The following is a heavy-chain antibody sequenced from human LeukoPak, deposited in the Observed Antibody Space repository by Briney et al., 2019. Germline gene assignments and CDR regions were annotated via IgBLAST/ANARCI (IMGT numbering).Heavy chain of an antibody. CDR3: TTVVVVE. V-gene: IGHV3-48*01. CDR2: ISSSSTTI. J-gene: IGHJ4*02. CDR1: GFTFSSYS. Sequence: GGSLRLSCAASGFTFSSYSMMWVRQAPGKGLEWVSYISSSSTTIHYADSVKGRFTISRDNAKNSVYLQMNSLKTEDTAVYYCTTVVVVEWGQGTLVTVSS. D-gene: IGHD3-22*01.